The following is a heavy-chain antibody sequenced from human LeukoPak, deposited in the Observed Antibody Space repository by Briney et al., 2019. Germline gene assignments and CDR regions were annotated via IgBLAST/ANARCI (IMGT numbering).Heavy chain of an antibody. V-gene: IGHV4-59*01. J-gene: IGHJ4*02. CDR2: IYYSGST. CDR1: GGSISSYY. CDR3: ARGPTRYYFDY. Sequence: SETLSLTCIVSGGSISSYYWSWIRQPPGKGLEWIGYIYYSGSTNHNPSLKSRVTISVDTSKNQFSLKLSSVTAADTAVYYCARGPTRYYFDYWGQGTLVTVSS.